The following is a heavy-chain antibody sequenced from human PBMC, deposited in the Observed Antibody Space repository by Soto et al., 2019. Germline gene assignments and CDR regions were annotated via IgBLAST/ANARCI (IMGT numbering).Heavy chain of an antibody. CDR1: GGTFSSYA. CDR2: IIPIFGTA. J-gene: IGHJ6*02. Sequence: QVQLVQSGAEVKKPGSSVKVSCKASGGTFSSYAISWVRQAPGQGLEWMGGIIPIFGTANYAQKFQGRVTITADESPSTADMELSSLRSEDTAVYYCARESIAARRYYYGMDVWGQGNTVTVSS. V-gene: IGHV1-69*12. CDR3: ARESIAARRYYYGMDV. D-gene: IGHD6-6*01.